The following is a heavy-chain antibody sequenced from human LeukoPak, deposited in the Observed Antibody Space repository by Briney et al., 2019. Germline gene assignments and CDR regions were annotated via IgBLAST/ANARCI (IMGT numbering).Heavy chain of an antibody. Sequence: GGSLRLSCAASGFTFSSYAMSWVRQAPGKGLEWVSVISAGGGGTSYADSVKGRFTISRDNSKNTIYLQMNSLRAEDTAVYYCAKDGGLWVSAHWGDSWGRGTLVTVSS. CDR3: AKDGGLWVSAHWGDS. D-gene: IGHD7-27*01. J-gene: IGHJ4*02. V-gene: IGHV3-23*01. CDR2: ISAGGGGT. CDR1: GFTFSSYA.